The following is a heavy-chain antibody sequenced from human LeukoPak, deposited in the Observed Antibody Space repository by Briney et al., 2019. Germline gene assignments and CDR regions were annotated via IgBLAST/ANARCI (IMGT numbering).Heavy chain of an antibody. Sequence: SGGSLRLSCAASGFTFSSYAMSWVRQAPGKGLEWVSAISGSGGSIYYADSVKGRFTISRDNSKNTLYLQMNSLRAEDTAVYYCAKDGGEYYDSSGYKLAEYFQHWGQGTLVTVSS. V-gene: IGHV3-23*01. D-gene: IGHD3-22*01. CDR2: ISGSGGSI. CDR1: GFTFSSYA. CDR3: AKDGGEYYDSSGYKLAEYFQH. J-gene: IGHJ1*01.